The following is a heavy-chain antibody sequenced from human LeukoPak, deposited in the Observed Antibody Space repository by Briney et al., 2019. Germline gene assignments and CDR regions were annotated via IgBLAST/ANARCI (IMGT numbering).Heavy chain of an antibody. Sequence: GGSLRLSCAASGFTFSTYWTTWVRQAPGKGLEWVANIRQDGSEKYYVDSVEGRFTISRDNAKKSLFLQMNSLRAEDTAVYYCARDMRGDGFDIWGQGTMVTVSS. CDR1: GFTFSTYW. CDR2: IRQDGSEK. J-gene: IGHJ3*02. D-gene: IGHD2-2*01. V-gene: IGHV3-7*04. CDR3: ARDMRGDGFDI.